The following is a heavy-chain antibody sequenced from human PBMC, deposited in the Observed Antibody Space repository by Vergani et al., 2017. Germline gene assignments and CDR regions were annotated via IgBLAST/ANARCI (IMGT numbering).Heavy chain of an antibody. J-gene: IGHJ3*02. V-gene: IGHV3-48*01. D-gene: IGHD6-13*01. Sequence: EVQLVESGGGLVQPGGSLRLSCAASGFTFSSYSMNWVRQAPGKGLEWVSYISSSSSTIYYADSVKCRFTISRDNAKNSLYLQMNSLRAEDTAVYYCARDLFSSSSWYLQGAFDIWGQGTMVTVSS. CDR2: ISSSSSTI. CDR3: ARDLFSSSSWYLQGAFDI. CDR1: GFTFSSYS.